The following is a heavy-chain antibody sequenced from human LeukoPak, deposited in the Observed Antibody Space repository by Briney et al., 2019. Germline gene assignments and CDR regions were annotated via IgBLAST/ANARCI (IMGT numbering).Heavy chain of an antibody. D-gene: IGHD3-22*01. CDR3: AXXXXXMIXVRTTNWFLDL. CDR1: GFTFSNYW. CDR2: INQDGSEI. V-gene: IGHV3-7*01. Sequence: GGSLRLSCAASGFTFSNYWMSWVRQAPGKGLEWLSNINQDGSEIYYVDSVKGRFTISRDNGKNSLYLQINSLRADDMAVYYXAXXXXXMIXVRTTNWFLDLWGRGTMVTVSS. J-gene: IGHJ2*01.